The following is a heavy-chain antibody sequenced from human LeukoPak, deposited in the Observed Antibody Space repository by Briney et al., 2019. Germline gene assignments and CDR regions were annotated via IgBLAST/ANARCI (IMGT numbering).Heavy chain of an antibody. Sequence: PSETLSLTCTVSGASISGSFWDWIRQPPGKGLEWIGYIYYSGSTNYNPSLKSRVTISVDTSKNQFSLKLSSVTAADTAVYYCARHGNWNDDYYYYGMDVWGQGTTVTVSS. CDR1: GASISGSF. CDR3: ARHGNWNDDYYYYGMDV. CDR2: IYYSGST. D-gene: IGHD1-1*01. J-gene: IGHJ6*02. V-gene: IGHV4-59*08.